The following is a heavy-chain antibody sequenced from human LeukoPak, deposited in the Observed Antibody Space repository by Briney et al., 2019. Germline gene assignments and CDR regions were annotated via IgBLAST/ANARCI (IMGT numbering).Heavy chain of an antibody. CDR1: GFTFDDYG. J-gene: IGHJ3*02. CDR2: INWNGGST. D-gene: IGHD3-9*01. CDR3: ARHVLRYFDWLPDAFDI. V-gene: IGHV3-20*04. Sequence: GGSLRLSCAASGFTFDDYGMSWVRQAPGKGLEWVSGINWNGGSTGYADSVKGRFTISRDNAKNSLYLQMISLRAEDTALYYCARHVLRYFDWLPDAFDIWGQGTVVTVSS.